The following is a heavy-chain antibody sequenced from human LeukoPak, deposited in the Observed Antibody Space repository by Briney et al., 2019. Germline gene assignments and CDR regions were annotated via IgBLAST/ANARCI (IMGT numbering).Heavy chain of an antibody. D-gene: IGHD2-2*01. CDR2: VIPIFGTA. Sequence: ASVKVSCKASGGTFSSYAISWVRQAPGQGLEWMGGVIPIFGTANYAQKFQGRVTITADESTSTAYMELSSLRSEDTAVHYCAREAQVLYQLQQGFAYWGQGTLVTVSS. V-gene: IGHV1-69*13. CDR3: AREAQVLYQLQQGFAY. CDR1: GGTFSSYA. J-gene: IGHJ4*02.